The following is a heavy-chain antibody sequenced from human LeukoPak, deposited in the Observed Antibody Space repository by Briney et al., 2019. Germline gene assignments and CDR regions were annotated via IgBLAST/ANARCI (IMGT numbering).Heavy chain of an antibody. V-gene: IGHV4-59*12. J-gene: IGHJ6*04. CDR2: IYYSGST. CDR3: ARGKDYGSGSYPVDV. Sequence: SETLSLTCTVSGGSISSYYWSWIRQPPGKGLEWIGYIYYSGSTNYNPSLKSRVTISVDTSKNQFSLKLSSVTAADTAVYYCARGKDYGSGSYPVDVWGKGTTVTVSS. CDR1: GGSISSYY. D-gene: IGHD3-10*01.